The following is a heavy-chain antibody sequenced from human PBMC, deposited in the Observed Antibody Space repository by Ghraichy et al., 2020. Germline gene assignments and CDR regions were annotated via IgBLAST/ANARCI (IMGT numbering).Heavy chain of an antibody. CDR3: ARVHDFWSGKETSRAFDI. D-gene: IGHD3-3*01. Sequence: SETLSLTCTVSGGSISSYYWSWIRQPPGKGLEWIGYIYYSGSTNYNPSLKSRVTISVDTSKNQFSLKLSSVTAADTAVYYCARVHDFWSGKETSRAFDIWGQGTMVTVSS. CDR2: IYYSGST. V-gene: IGHV4-59*01. CDR1: GGSISSYY. J-gene: IGHJ3*02.